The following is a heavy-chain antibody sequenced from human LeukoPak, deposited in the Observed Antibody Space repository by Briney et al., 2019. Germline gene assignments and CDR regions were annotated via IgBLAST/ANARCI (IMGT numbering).Heavy chain of an antibody. D-gene: IGHD5-18*01. V-gene: IGHV1-69*04. CDR3: ASSALRGYSYGPGHFDY. CDR1: GGTFSSYA. J-gene: IGHJ4*02. CDR2: IIPILGIA. Sequence: SVKVSCKASGGTFSSYAISWVRQAPGPGLEWMGRIIPILGIANYAQKFQGRVTITADKSTTTAYMELSSLRSEDTAVYYCASSALRGYSYGPGHFDYWGQGTLVTVSS.